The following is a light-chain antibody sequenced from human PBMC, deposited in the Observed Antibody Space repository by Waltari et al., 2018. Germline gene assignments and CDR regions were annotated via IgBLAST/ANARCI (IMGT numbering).Light chain of an antibody. Sequence: IVLTQSPGTLSLSPGERATLSCRASQSVNRALTWYQLKPGQAPRLLIYGASNRATGIPDRFSCSGSGTDFSLTISRLEPEDFAVYYCQHFVRLPVTFGQGTKVEIK. V-gene: IGKV3-20*01. J-gene: IGKJ1*01. CDR1: QSVNRA. CDR3: QHFVRLPVT. CDR2: GAS.